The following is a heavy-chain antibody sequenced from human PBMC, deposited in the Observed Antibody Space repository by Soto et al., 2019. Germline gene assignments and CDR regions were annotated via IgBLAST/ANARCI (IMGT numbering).Heavy chain of an antibody. Sequence: QVQLQQWGAGLLKPSETLSLTCAVYGGSFSGYYWSWIRQPPGKGLEWIGEINHSGSTNYNPSLKSRVPISVDTSKNQFSLKLSSVTAADTAVYYCARGRLVRGYDYWGQGTLVTVSS. J-gene: IGHJ4*02. CDR2: INHSGST. V-gene: IGHV4-34*01. D-gene: IGHD3-10*01. CDR3: ARGRLVRGYDY. CDR1: GGSFSGYY.